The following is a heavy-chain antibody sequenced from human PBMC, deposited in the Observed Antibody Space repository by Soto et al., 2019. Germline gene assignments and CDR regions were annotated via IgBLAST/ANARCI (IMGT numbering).Heavy chain of an antibody. Sequence: SETLSLTCTVSGGSVSSSSYYWGWIRQPPGKGLEWIGSVSHSGSTYYNPSLKSRVSISVGTSKNQFSLKLSSVTAADTSVYYCASPSCNGASCYAIDYWGQGTLVTVSS. V-gene: IGHV4-39*01. D-gene: IGHD2-15*01. CDR1: GGSVSSSSYY. CDR3: ASPSCNGASCYAIDY. J-gene: IGHJ4*02. CDR2: VSHSGST.